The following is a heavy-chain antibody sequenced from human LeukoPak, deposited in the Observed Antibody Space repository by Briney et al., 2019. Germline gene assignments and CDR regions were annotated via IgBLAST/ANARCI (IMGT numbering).Heavy chain of an antibody. CDR3: ARDGSRGNLVTAPDF. CDR2: ISGSGGNT. Sequence: HPGGTLRLSCAASGFTFTNYGMGWVRQGPGKGLEWVSAISGSGGNTYYADSVKGRFTISRDNAKNSLYLQMNSLRAEDTAVYYCARDGSRGNLVTAPDFWGQGTLVTVSS. J-gene: IGHJ4*02. D-gene: IGHD2-21*02. CDR1: GFTFTNYG. V-gene: IGHV3-23*01.